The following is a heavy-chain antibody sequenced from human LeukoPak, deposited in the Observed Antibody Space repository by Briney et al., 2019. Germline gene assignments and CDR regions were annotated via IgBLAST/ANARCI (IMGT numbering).Heavy chain of an antibody. CDR2: INPNSGDT. Sequence: ASVKVSCKASGYTFTGYYMHWVRQAPGQGLEWMGWINPNSGDTNYAQKFQGRVTMTRDTSISTAYMELSRLRSDDTAVYYCARDRDSTQLDYWGQGTLVTVSS. V-gene: IGHV1-2*02. CDR3: ARDRDSTQLDY. J-gene: IGHJ4*02. D-gene: IGHD6-13*01. CDR1: GYTFTGYY.